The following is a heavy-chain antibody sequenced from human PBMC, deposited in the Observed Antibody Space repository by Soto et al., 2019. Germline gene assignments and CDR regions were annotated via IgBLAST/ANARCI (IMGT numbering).Heavy chain of an antibody. D-gene: IGHD2-21*02. Sequence: TLSLTCTVSGDSIGGVGYWSWIRQFPGRGLEWIGCISFSGSTYYNPALNNRISLSLDTSQNQFSLKLLSVTAADTAIYYCARSGVTGIVIPSHWLDPCGQGPLVTVYS. CDR3: ARSGVTGIVIPSHWLDP. J-gene: IGHJ5*02. CDR2: ISFSGST. V-gene: IGHV4-31*03. CDR1: GDSIGGVGY.